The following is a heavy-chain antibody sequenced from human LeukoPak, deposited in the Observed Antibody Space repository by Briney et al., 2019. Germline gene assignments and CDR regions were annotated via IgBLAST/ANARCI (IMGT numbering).Heavy chain of an antibody. CDR3: AREPLRYYDSSSYFDY. CDR2: IYSGGST. CDR1: GSTVSSNY. Sequence: TGGSLRLSCAASGSTVSSNYMSWVRQAPGKGLEWVSVIYSGGSTYYADSVKGRFTISRDNSKNTLYLQMNSLRAEDTAVYYCAREPLRYYDSSSYFDYWGQGTLVTVSS. D-gene: IGHD3-22*01. V-gene: IGHV3-66*01. J-gene: IGHJ4*02.